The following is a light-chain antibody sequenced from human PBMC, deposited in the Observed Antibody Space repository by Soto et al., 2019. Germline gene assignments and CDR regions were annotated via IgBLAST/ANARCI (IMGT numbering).Light chain of an antibody. CDR3: QQYNSYWT. CDR1: QSISNW. CDR2: DAS. J-gene: IGKJ1*01. V-gene: IGKV1-5*01. Sequence: DLPMTQSPSALSASVGDRVTITCRASQSISNWLAWYQQKPGKAPKLLIYDASSLESGVPSRFSGSGSETEFTLTISSLQPDDFATYYCQQYNSYWTFGQGTRVEIK.